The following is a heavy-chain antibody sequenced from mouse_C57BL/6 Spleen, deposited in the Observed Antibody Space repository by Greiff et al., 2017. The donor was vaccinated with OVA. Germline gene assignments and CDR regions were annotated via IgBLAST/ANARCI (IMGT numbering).Heavy chain of an antibody. CDR2: IYPGSGST. CDR1: GYPFTSYW. Sequence: QVQLQQPGAELVKPGASVKLSCKASGYPFTSYWITWVKQRPGQGLEWIGDIYPGSGSTNYNEKFKSKATLTVDTSSSTAYMQLSSLTSEDSAVYYCAREDSNYVEAYWGQGTLVTVSA. D-gene: IGHD2-5*01. V-gene: IGHV1-55*01. CDR3: AREDSNYVEAY. J-gene: IGHJ3*01.